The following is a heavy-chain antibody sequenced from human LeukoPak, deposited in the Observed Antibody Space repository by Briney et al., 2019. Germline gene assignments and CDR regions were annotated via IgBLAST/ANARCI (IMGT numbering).Heavy chain of an antibody. CDR3: ARWVGDYYDSSGYYFGSGAFDI. CDR2: IYYSGST. Sequence: SETLSLTCTVSGGSISSHYWSWIRQPPRKGLEWIGYIYYSGSTNYNPSLKSRVTISVDTSKNQFSLKLSSVTAADTAVYYCARWVGDYYDSSGYYFGSGAFDIWGQGTMVTVSS. CDR1: GGSISSHY. V-gene: IGHV4-59*11. D-gene: IGHD3-22*01. J-gene: IGHJ3*02.